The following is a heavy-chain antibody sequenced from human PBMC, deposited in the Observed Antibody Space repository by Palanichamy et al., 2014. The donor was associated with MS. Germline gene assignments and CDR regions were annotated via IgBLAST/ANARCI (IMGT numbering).Heavy chain of an antibody. J-gene: IGHJ2*01. D-gene: IGHD2-2*01. Sequence: EVQLLESGGGLVQPGGSLRLPCAASGFTFSSDAMSWVRQAPGKGLEWVSAISSSGGSTYYADSVKGRFTISRDNSKNTLYLQMNSLRAEDTAVYYCAKCPGFSVAAATLRYFDLWGRGTLVTVSS. CDR2: ISSSGGST. CDR3: AKCPGFSVAAATLRYFDL. CDR1: GFTFSSDA. V-gene: IGHV3-23*01.